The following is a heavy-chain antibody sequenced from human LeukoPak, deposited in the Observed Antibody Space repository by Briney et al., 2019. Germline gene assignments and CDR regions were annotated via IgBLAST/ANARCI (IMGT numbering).Heavy chain of an antibody. D-gene: IGHD6-13*01. CDR2: IYHSGST. CDR1: GGSISSSDW. Sequence: SGTLSLTCAVSGGSISSSDWWTWVRQPPGKGLEWIGEIYHSGSTSCNPSLKSRVTISVDKPKNQFSMKLNSVTAADTAVYYCARVPKAAADNWFDPWGQGTLVTVSS. CDR3: ARVPKAAADNWFDP. J-gene: IGHJ5*02. V-gene: IGHV4-4*02.